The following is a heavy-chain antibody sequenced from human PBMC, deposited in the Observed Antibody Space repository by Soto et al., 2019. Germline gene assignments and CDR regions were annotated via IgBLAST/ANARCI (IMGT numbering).Heavy chain of an antibody. CDR1: GFTFSSYG. J-gene: IGHJ4*02. V-gene: IGHV3-30*03. D-gene: IGHD6-13*01. CDR3: ATERIAAAGLFDY. CDR2: ISYDGSNK. Sequence: QVQLVESGGGVVQPGRSLRLSCAASGFTFSSYGMHWVRQAPGKGLEWVAVISYDGSNKYYADSVKGRFTISRDNSKNTLYLQMNSLRAEDTAVYYCATERIAAAGLFDYWGQGTLVTVSS.